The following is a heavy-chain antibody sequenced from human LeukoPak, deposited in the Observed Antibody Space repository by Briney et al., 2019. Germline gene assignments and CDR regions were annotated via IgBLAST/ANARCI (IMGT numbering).Heavy chain of an antibody. Sequence: PSETLSLTCTVSGGSISNNNYYWGWIRQPPGKGLEWIGTIYYSGSTYYNPSPRSRVTISVDTSKNQFSLKLNSVTAADTAVYCCARVGGIGKTGYYSMDVWGQGTTVTVSS. D-gene: IGHD1-1*01. CDR1: GGSISNNNYY. V-gene: IGHV4-39*07. CDR2: IYYSGST. CDR3: ARVGGIGKTGYYSMDV. J-gene: IGHJ6*02.